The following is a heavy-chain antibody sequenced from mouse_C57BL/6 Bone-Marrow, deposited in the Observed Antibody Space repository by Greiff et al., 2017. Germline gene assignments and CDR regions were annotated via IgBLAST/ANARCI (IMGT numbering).Heavy chain of an antibody. D-gene: IGHD1-1*01. CDR1: GYTFTSYG. V-gene: IGHV1-81*01. Sequence: VMLVESGAELARPGASVKLSCKASGYTFTSYGISWVKQRTGQGLEWIGEIYPRSGNTYYNEKFKGKATLTADKSSSTAYMELRSLTSEDSAVYFCAREGNYYGSLWYFDVWGTGATVTVSS. CDR3: AREGNYYGSLWYFDV. J-gene: IGHJ1*03. CDR2: IYPRSGNT.